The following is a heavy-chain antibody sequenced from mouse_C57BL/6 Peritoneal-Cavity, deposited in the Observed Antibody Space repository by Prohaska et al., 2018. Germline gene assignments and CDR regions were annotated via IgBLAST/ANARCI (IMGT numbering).Heavy chain of an antibody. CDR3: MRYGNYGYFDV. Sequence: EVQLLETGGGLVQPGGSRGLSCEGSGFTFSGFWMSWVRQTPGKNLEWIGDINSDGSEINYAPSIKDRLTIFRDNDKSTLYLQMSNVRSEDTATYFCMRYGNYGYFDVWGTGTTVTVSS. CDR2: INSDGSEI. D-gene: IGHD2-1*01. J-gene: IGHJ1*03. CDR1: GFTFSGFW. V-gene: IGHV11-2*01.